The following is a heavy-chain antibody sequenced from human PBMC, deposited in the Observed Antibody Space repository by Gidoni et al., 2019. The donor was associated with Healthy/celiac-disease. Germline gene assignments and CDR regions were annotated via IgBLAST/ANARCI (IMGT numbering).Heavy chain of an antibody. Sequence: QVQLVQSGAEVKKPGASVKVSCKASGYTFTSYYMHWVRQAPGQGLEWMGIINPSGGSTSYAQKFQGRVTMTRDTSTSTVYMELSSLRSEDTAVYYCARPGGRLRPLRWDYFDYWGQGTLVTVSS. J-gene: IGHJ4*02. D-gene: IGHD4-17*01. CDR3: ARPGGRLRPLRWDYFDY. CDR2: INPSGGST. CDR1: GYTFTSYY. V-gene: IGHV1-46*03.